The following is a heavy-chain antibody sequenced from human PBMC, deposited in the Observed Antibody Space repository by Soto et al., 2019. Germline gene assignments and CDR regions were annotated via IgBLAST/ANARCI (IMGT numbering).Heavy chain of an antibody. J-gene: IGHJ6*02. CDR1: GGTFSSCA. D-gene: IGHD3-3*01. V-gene: IGHV1-69*13. Sequence: GASVKVSCKASGGTFSSCAISWVRQAPGQGLEWMGGIIPIFGTANYAQKFQGRVTITADESTSTAYMELSSLRSEDTAVYYCARSSKQIFGVVTGPYYYYYGMDVWGQGTTVTVSS. CDR2: IIPIFGTA. CDR3: ARSSKQIFGVVTGPYYYYYGMDV.